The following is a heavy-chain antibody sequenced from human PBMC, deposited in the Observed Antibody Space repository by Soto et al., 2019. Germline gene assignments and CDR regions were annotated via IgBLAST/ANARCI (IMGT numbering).Heavy chain of an antibody. Sequence: ASVKVSCKASGYTFTSYGISWVRQAPGQGLEWMGWISAYNGNTNYAQKLQGRVTMTTDTSTSTAYMELRSLRSDDTAVYYCAIEFPRGYSGYDSDYWGQGTLVTVSS. D-gene: IGHD5-12*01. J-gene: IGHJ4*02. CDR1: GYTFTSYG. CDR2: ISAYNGNT. CDR3: AIEFPRGYSGYDSDY. V-gene: IGHV1-18*01.